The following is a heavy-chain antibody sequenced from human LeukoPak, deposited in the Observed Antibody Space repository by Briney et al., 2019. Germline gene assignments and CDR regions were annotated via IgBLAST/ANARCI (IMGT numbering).Heavy chain of an antibody. V-gene: IGHV3-9*01. CDR3: ARDRGTMIVVDAFDI. D-gene: IGHD3-22*01. CDR1: GFTFDDYA. CDR2: ISWNSGSI. J-gene: IGHJ3*02. Sequence: PGRSLRLSCAASGFTFDDYAMHWVRQAPGKGLEWVSGISWNSGSIGYADSVKGRFTISRDNAKNSLYLQMNSLRAEDTAVYYCARDRGTMIVVDAFDIWGQGTMVTVSS.